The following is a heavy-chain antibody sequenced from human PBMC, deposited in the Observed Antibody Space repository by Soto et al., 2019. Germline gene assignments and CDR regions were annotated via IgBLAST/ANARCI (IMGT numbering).Heavy chain of an antibody. J-gene: IGHJ6*02. CDR3: AKCGGSGSDNHYYYGMDV. CDR1: GFTFSSYA. CDR2: ISGSGGST. Sequence: EVQLLESGGGLVQPGGSLRLSCAASGFTFSSYAMSWVRQAPGKGLEWVSAISGSGGSTYYADSVKGRFTISRDNSKNTLYLQMNSLRAEDTAVYYCAKCGGSGSDNHYYYGMDVWGQGTTVTVSS. D-gene: IGHD1-26*01. V-gene: IGHV3-23*01.